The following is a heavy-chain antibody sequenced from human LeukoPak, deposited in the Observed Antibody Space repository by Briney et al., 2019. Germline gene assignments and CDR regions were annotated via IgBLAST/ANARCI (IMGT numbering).Heavy chain of an antibody. D-gene: IGHD6-13*01. Sequence: SQTLSLTCAISGVSVSSHITAWNWIRQSPSRGLEWLGRTYYRSKWYVDYAVSVKSRLTINADTSKNQFSLLLNSVTPDDTALYYCAGRSTSSHDTFDTWGQGTMITVSS. CDR2: TYYRSKWYV. CDR3: AGRSTSSHDTFDT. V-gene: IGHV6-1*01. CDR1: GVSVSSHITA. J-gene: IGHJ3*02.